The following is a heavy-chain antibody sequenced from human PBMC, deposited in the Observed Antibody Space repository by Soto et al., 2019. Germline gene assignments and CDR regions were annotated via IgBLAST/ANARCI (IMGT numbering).Heavy chain of an antibody. V-gene: IGHV3-23*01. D-gene: IGHD6-13*01. J-gene: IGHJ5*02. Sequence: ESGGGLVQPGGSLRLSCAASGFTFSNYAMTWVRQAPGKGLEWVSGISGSGSSIYYADSVKGRFTISRDNSKNTLYLQMNSLRAEDTALYYCAKGGDSSSWKNWFDPWGQGTLVTVSS. CDR1: GFTFSNYA. CDR2: ISGSGSSI. CDR3: AKGGDSSSWKNWFDP.